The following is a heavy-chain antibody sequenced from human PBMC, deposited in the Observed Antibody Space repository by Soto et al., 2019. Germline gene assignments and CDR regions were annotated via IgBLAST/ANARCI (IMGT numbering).Heavy chain of an antibody. Sequence: EVQLVESGGGLVKPGGSLRLSCAASGFTFSSYSMNWVRQAPGKGLEWVSSISSSSSYIYYADSVKGRFTISRDNAKNYLYMQMNSLRAEDTAVYYCAREGNGDHDYGDYVFDYWGQGTLVTVSS. CDR1: GFTFSSYS. D-gene: IGHD4-17*01. V-gene: IGHV3-21*01. CDR2: ISSSSSYI. CDR3: AREGNGDHDYGDYVFDY. J-gene: IGHJ4*02.